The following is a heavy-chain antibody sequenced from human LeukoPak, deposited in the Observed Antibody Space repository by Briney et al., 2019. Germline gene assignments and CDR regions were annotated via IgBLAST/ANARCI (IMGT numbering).Heavy chain of an antibody. CDR2: IYSTGST. J-gene: IGHJ4*01. D-gene: IGHD2-21*02. CDR3: ARSMVTTDRNFDH. CDR1: GYSISSGYY. Sequence: SETLSLTCTVSGYSISSGYYWSWVRQSPEQGLESIGFIYSTGSTFYNPSLRSRVTISIDTSQNQFYLRLTSVTAADTAVYYCARSMVTTDRNFDHWGQGTLVTVSS. V-gene: IGHV4-61*01.